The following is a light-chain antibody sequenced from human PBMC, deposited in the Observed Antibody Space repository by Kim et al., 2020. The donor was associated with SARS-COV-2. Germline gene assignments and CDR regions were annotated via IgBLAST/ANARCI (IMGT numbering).Light chain of an antibody. V-gene: IGKV3-11*01. CDR2: DAS. Sequence: LSLSTGERAPHSCRASQSVSSYLAWYQQNPGQAPRLLIYDASNRATGIPARFSGSGSGTDFTLTISSLEPEDFAVYYCQQRSNWPTFGQGTKLEI. CDR3: QQRSNWPT. J-gene: IGKJ2*01. CDR1: QSVSSY.